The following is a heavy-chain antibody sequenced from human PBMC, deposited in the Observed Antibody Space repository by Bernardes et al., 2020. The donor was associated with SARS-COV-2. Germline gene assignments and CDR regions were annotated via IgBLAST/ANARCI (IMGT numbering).Heavy chain of an antibody. Sequence: GGSLRLSCAASGFTFSSYTMNWVRQAPGKGLEWISSISTSSSYISYADSVKGRFTISRDDAKQSVYLQMNSLRAEDSAVYYCARDRYCRNGVCYAPDSYYYGMSVWGQGTTISVS. D-gene: IGHD2-15*01. V-gene: IGHV3-21*01. CDR3: ARDRYCRNGVCYAPDSYYYGMSV. CDR2: ISTSSSYI. J-gene: IGHJ6*02. CDR1: GFTFSSYT.